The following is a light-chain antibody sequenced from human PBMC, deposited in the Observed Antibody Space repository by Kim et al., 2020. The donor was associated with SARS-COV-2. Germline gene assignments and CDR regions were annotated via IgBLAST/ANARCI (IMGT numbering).Light chain of an antibody. CDR2: QDT. V-gene: IGLV3-1*01. Sequence: PGQEASITCSGDKLGDKYACCYQQKQGQSPVLVIYQDTKRTSGIPERFSGSNSGNTATLTISGTQAMDEADYYCQAWDSSTDNYVFGTGTKVTVL. J-gene: IGLJ1*01. CDR1: KLGDKY. CDR3: QAWDSSTDNYV.